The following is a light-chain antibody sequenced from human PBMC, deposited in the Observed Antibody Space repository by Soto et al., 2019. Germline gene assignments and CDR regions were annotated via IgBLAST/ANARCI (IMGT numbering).Light chain of an antibody. CDR3: MQSIQPPFT. CDR1: QSLLHSDGRTY. V-gene: IGKV2D-29*01. CDR2: EVS. Sequence: DIVMTQTPLSLSVTPGQPASISCKSSQSLLHSDGRTYFYWYLQRPGQPPQLLIYEVSKRFSGVPESVSGSGSGTDFTLRISRVEAEDVGVYYCMQSIQPPFTFGGGTKVEIK. J-gene: IGKJ4*01.